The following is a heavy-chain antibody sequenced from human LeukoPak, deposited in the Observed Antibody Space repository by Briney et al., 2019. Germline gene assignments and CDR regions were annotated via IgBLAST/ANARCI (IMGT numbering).Heavy chain of an antibody. V-gene: IGHV3-30*02. J-gene: IGHJ4*02. CDR1: GFTFSSFG. CDR3: AKGSSSSWTNFDY. Sequence: GRSLRLSCAASGFTFSSFGMHWVRQTPGKGLEWVAFIRYDGNSKYNADSVKGRFTISRDNSKNTLYLQMNSLRPEDTAVYYCAKGSSSSWTNFDYWGQGTLATVSS. D-gene: IGHD6-13*01. CDR2: IRYDGNSK.